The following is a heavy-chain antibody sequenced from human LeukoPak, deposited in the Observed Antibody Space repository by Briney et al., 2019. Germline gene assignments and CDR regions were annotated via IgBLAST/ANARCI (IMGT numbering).Heavy chain of an antibody. CDR3: ARSETITMVFDY. CDR2: IHSSGST. J-gene: IGHJ4*02. V-gene: IGHV4-59*01. Sequence: PSETLSLTCTVSGGSISSYYWSWIRQLPGKGLEWIGYIHSSGSTNYNPSLKSRLTISVDTSKNQFSLEVNSVTAADTAVYYCARSETITMVFDYWGQGTLVTVSS. D-gene: IGHD3-10*01. CDR1: GGSISSYY.